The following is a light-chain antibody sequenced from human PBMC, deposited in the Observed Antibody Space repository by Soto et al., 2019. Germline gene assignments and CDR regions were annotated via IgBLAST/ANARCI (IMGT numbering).Light chain of an antibody. V-gene: IGLV2-8*01. J-gene: IGLJ3*02. CDR2: EVT. CDR3: SSFADNNKLV. CDR1: SNDVGGYDY. Sequence: QSVLTQPPSASGAPGQSVTISCIGTSNDVGGYDYVSWYQQYPGKAPTLITYEVTRRPSGVPDRFSGSKSGNTASLTVSGLQAEDEADYYCSSFADNNKLVFGGGTQLTVL.